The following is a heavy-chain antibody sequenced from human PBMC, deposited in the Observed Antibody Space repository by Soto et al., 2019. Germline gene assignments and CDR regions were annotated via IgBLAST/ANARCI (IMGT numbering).Heavy chain of an antibody. D-gene: IGHD2-15*01. CDR2: IDPEDGET. Sequence: ASVKVSCKVSGYTLTKLSMHWVRQAPGKGLEWMGGIDPEDGETIYGQKFQGRVTMTEDTSTDTAYMELSSLRSEDTAVYYCATILKRVEVAATPFDYWGQGTLVTVSS. CDR3: ATILKRVEVAATPFDY. CDR1: GYTLTKLS. V-gene: IGHV1-24*01. J-gene: IGHJ4*02.